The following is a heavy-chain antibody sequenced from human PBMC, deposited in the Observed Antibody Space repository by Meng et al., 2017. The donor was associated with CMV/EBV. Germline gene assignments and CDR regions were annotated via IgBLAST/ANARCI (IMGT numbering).Heavy chain of an antibody. CDR2: INPSGGST. V-gene: IGHV1-46*01. CDR1: GYTFTSYY. J-gene: IGHJ4*02. D-gene: IGHD3-3*01. Sequence: SVKVSCKASGYTFTSYYMHWVRQAPGQGLEWMGIINPSGGSTSYAQKFQGRVTMTRDTSTSTVYMELSSLRSEDTAVYYCARSNSITIFGVVIIKPNYYFDYWGQGTLVTVSS. CDR3: ARSNSITIFGVVIIKPNYYFDY.